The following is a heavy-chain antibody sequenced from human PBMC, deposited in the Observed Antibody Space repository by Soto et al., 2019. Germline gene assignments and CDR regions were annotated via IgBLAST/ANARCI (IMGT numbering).Heavy chain of an antibody. J-gene: IGHJ4*02. CDR3: ARDTGSFGTDY. CDR1: GGSIRSGDQY. V-gene: IGHV4-30-4*01. D-gene: IGHD1-26*01. Sequence: QVQLQESGPGLVKASQTLSLTCTVSGGSIRSGDQYWSWIRQPPGEGLEWIGYIYYDGSTYYNPYLKSRVAISLDTFKNQFSLTLSSVTTADTAVFYCARDTGSFGTDYWGQGTLVAVSS. CDR2: IYYDGST.